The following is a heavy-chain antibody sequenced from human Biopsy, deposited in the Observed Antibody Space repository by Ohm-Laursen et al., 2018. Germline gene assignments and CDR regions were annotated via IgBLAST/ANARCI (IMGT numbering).Heavy chain of an antibody. CDR3: ATKLTGYFHH. V-gene: IGHV1-69*06. Sequence: SVEVSCKAPGGTFSNYGVNWVRQAPGQGLEWLGGNIPILGTGNYAQKFQDRVTVAADTSTSTATMELRSLRSDDTAVYYCATKLTGYFHHWGQGTLVIVSS. CDR1: GGTFSNYG. CDR2: NIPILGTG. J-gene: IGHJ1*01. D-gene: IGHD3-9*01.